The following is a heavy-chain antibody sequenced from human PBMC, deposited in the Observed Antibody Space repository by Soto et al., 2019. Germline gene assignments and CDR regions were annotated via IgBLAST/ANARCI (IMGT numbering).Heavy chain of an antibody. J-gene: IGHJ4*01. D-gene: IGHD3-16*01. V-gene: IGHV4-30-2*01. CDR2: IYHTGTS. Sequence: SETLSLTCSVSGGSISSGDYSWSWIRQPPGKGLEWIGYIYHTGTSFYNPSLNNRVTISADRPKNHISLNVTSVTAADTAVYYWARHQRGDRTHCCDCWGQGILGTVAS. CDR3: ARHQRGDRTHCCDC. CDR1: GGSISSGDYS.